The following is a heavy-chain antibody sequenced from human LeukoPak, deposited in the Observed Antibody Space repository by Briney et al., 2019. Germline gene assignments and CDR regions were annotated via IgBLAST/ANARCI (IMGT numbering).Heavy chain of an antibody. V-gene: IGHV3-48*03. CDR3: ARDRCSSTSCYTPNWFDP. J-gene: IGHJ5*02. CDR2: ISSSGSTI. Sequence: PGGSLRLSCAASGFTFSSYEMNWVRLAPGKGLEWVSYISSSGSTIYYADSVKGRFTISRDNAKNSLYLQMNSLRAEDTAVYYCARDRCSSTSCYTPNWFDPWGQGTLVTVSS. CDR1: GFTFSSYE. D-gene: IGHD2-2*02.